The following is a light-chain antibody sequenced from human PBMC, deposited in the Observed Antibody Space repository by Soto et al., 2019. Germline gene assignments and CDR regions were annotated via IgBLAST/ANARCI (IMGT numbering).Light chain of an antibody. Sequence: DIQMTQSPSSLSASVGDRVTITCQASQDISNCLKWYQQKPGKAPKLLIYDASNLETGVPSRFWGRGSGPDSTLSISSLQPEDIAPYYWQQYDNLPLTFGQGTRPEIK. CDR1: QDISNC. J-gene: IGKJ5*01. CDR3: QQYDNLPLT. CDR2: DAS. V-gene: IGKV1-33*01.